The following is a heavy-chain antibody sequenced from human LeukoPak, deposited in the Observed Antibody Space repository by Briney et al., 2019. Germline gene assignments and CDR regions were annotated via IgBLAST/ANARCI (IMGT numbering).Heavy chain of an antibody. D-gene: IGHD6-19*01. CDR3: ARGNTGWYPFDY. Sequence: PSETLSLTCTVSGGSISSSTYYWVWIRQPPGKGLEWIGSIYYSGSTYYHPSLESRVTTSLDTSKNQFSLKLNSVTAADTAVCYCARGNTGWYPFDYWGQGTLVTVSS. CDR1: GGSISSSTYY. CDR2: IYYSGST. V-gene: IGHV4-39*01. J-gene: IGHJ4*02.